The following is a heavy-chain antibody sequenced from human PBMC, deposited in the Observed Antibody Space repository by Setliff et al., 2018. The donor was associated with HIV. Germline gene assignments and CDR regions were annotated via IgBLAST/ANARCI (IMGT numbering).Heavy chain of an antibody. CDR1: GGSISSGSYY. CDR2: IHTSGST. J-gene: IGHJ6*03. Sequence: SETLSLTCTVSGGSISSGSYYWSWIRQPAGKGLEWIGHIHTSGSTKYNPSLKSRVTISADTSKNQFTLNLSSVTAAETAVYYCARYRRFADYIDVWGKGTTVTVSS. V-gene: IGHV4-61*09. D-gene: IGHD1-26*01. CDR3: ARYRRFADYIDV.